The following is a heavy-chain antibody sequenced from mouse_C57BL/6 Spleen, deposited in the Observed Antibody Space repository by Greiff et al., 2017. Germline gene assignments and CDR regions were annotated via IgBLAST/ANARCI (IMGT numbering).Heavy chain of an antibody. D-gene: IGHD2-3*01. J-gene: IGHJ2*01. CDR2: IYPGDGDT. V-gene: IGHV1-82*01. CDR3: ASAMGWLPYYFDY. Sequence: QVQLQQSGPELVKPGASVKISCKASGYAFSSSWMNWVQQRPGKGLEWIGRIYPGDGDTNYNGKVKGKVTLSGDKSSSTVYMQISSLTSEDSSVYFCASAMGWLPYYFDYWGQGTTLTVSS. CDR1: GYAFSSSW.